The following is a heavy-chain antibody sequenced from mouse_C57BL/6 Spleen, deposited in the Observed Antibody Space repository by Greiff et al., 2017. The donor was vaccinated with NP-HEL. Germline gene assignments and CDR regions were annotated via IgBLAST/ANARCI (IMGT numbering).Heavy chain of an antibody. D-gene: IGHD2-3*01. CDR1: GYTFTSYW. CDR3: ARSGIYDGLRGYFDY. J-gene: IGHJ2*01. V-gene: IGHV1-55*01. CDR2: IYPGSGST. Sequence: QVQLQQPGAELVKPGASVKMSCKASGYTFTSYWITWVKQRPGQGLEWIGDIYPGSGSTNYNEKFKSKATLTVDTSSSTAYMQLSSLTSEDSAVYYCARSGIYDGLRGYFDYWGQGTTLTVSS.